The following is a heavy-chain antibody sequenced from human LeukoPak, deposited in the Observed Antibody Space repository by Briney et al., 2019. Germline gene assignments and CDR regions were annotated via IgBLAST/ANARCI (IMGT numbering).Heavy chain of an antibody. CDR3: ATGRITIFGVVTNDAFDI. V-gene: IGHV4-4*07. D-gene: IGHD3-3*01. CDR2: IYTSGST. Sequence: SETLSLTCTVSGGSISSYYWSWIRQPAGKGLEWIGRIYTSGSTNYNPSLKSRVTMSVDTSKNQFSLKLSSVTAADTAVYYCATGRITIFGVVTNDAFDIWGQGTMVTVSS. CDR1: GGSISSYY. J-gene: IGHJ3*02.